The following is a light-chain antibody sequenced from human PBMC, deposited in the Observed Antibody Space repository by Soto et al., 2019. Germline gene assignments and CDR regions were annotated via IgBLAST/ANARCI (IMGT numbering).Light chain of an antibody. CDR1: SSDVGGYNY. CDR3: SSYTSSSTHYV. V-gene: IGLV2-14*01. J-gene: IGLJ1*01. CDR2: DVS. Sequence: QPVLTQPASVSGSPGQSITISCTGTSSDVGGYNYVSWYQQHPGKAPKLMIYDVSNRPSGVSNRFSGSKSGNTASLTISGLQAEDEADYYCSSYTSSSTHYVFGTGTKLTVL.